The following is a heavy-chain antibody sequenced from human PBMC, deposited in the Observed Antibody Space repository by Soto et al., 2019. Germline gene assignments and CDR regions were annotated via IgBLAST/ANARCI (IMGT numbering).Heavy chain of an antibody. D-gene: IGHD6-19*01. Sequence: TLSLTCTVSGGSISSYYWSWIRQPPGKGLEWIGHIYYSGSTNYNPSLKSRVTISVDTSKNQFSLKLSSVTAADTAVYYCARAVAGTRSDYFDYWGQGTLVTVSS. CDR1: GGSISSYY. CDR3: ARAVAGTRSDYFDY. CDR2: IYYSGST. V-gene: IGHV4-59*01. J-gene: IGHJ4*02.